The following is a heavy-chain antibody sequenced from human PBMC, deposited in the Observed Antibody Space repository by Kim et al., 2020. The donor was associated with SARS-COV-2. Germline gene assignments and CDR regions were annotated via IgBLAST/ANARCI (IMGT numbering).Heavy chain of an antibody. CDR2: IYYSGST. CDR1: GGSISSSSYY. Sequence: SETLSLTCTVSGGSISSSSYYWGWIRQPPGKGLEWIGSIYYSGSTYYNPSLKSRVTISVDTSKNQFSLKLSSVTAADTAVYYCARSGSGYSSSWYGGWFDPWGQGTLVTVSS. V-gene: IGHV4-39*01. D-gene: IGHD6-13*01. J-gene: IGHJ5*02. CDR3: ARSGSGYSSSWYGGWFDP.